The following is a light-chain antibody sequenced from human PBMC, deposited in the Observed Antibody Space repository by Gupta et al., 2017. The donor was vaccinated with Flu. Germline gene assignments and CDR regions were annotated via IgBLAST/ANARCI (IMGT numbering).Light chain of an antibody. CDR3: QSYYTSRSGRV. Sequence: QSVLPQPPSVSGAPGQRLTISCTGSSSNIGAGDDVDWYQQRPGTAPKLLIYGNTNRPSGVADRFSGSKSGTSASLAITGLQAEDEADYYCQSYYTSRSGRVFGTGTKVTVL. CDR2: GNT. V-gene: IGLV1-40*01. CDR1: SSNIGAGDD. J-gene: IGLJ1*01.